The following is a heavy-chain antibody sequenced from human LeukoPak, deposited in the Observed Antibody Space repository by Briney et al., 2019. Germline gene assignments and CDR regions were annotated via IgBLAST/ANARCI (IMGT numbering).Heavy chain of an antibody. V-gene: IGHV4-39*01. Sequence: SGTLSLTCTVSGGSISSISYYWDWIRQPPGKGLEWIGSIYYGGSTYYNPSLKSRVTISVDTSKNQFSLKLSSVTAADTAVYYCARSPGQWLLLGFDYWGQGTLVTVSS. D-gene: IGHD6-19*01. CDR3: ARSPGQWLLLGFDY. CDR2: IYYGGST. CDR1: GGSISSISYY. J-gene: IGHJ4*02.